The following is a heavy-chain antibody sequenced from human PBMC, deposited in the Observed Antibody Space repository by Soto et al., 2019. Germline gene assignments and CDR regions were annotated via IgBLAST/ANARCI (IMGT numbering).Heavy chain of an antibody. J-gene: IGHJ4*02. Sequence: ASVKVSCKASGYTFTSYGISWVRQAPGQGLEWMGWISAYNGNTNYAQKLQGRVTMTTDTSTSTAYMELRGLRSDDTAVYYCARADVDIVATTDDYWGQGTLVTVSS. D-gene: IGHD5-12*01. CDR1: GYTFTSYG. CDR3: ARADVDIVATTDDY. CDR2: ISAYNGNT. V-gene: IGHV1-18*01.